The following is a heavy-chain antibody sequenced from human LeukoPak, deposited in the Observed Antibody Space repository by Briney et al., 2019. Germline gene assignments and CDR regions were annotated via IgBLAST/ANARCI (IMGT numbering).Heavy chain of an antibody. CDR3: AKSSYYDSSGYSHRPACDH. V-gene: IGHV3-43*02. Sequence: WGSLRLSCAASGFTFSDYAMNWVRQAPGKGLEWVSVISTDGGRKTYADSVKGRFTISRDNSKNSLYLQMNSLSTEDTAFYYCAKSSYYDSSGYSHRPACDHWGQGTLVTVSS. J-gene: IGHJ4*02. CDR2: ISTDGGRK. CDR1: GFTFSDYA. D-gene: IGHD3-22*01.